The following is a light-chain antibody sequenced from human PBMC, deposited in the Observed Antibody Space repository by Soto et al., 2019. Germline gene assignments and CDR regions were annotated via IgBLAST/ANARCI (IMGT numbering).Light chain of an antibody. J-gene: IGKJ1*01. CDR1: QSISGW. CDR2: DVS. CDR3: QQYNSYPWT. V-gene: IGKV1-5*01. Sequence: DIPMTQSPSTLSVSVGAIVTITCRASQSISGWLAWYQQKPGKAPKLLIYDVSSLESGVPSRFSGSGSGTEFTLAISSLQPDDFATYYCQQYNSYPWTFGQGTKVDIK.